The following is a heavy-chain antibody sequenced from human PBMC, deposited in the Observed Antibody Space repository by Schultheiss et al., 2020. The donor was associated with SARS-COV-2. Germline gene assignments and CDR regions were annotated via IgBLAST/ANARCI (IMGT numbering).Heavy chain of an antibody. D-gene: IGHD5-24*01. J-gene: IGHJ3*02. CDR1: GGTFSSYA. CDR2: IIPIFGTA. V-gene: IGHV1-69*13. CDR3: ARGRWPQFRDAFDI. Sequence: SVKVSCKASGGTFSSYAISWVRQAPGQGLEWMGGIIPIFGTANYAQKFQGRVTITADESTSTAYMELSSLRSEDTAVYYCARGRWPQFRDAFDIWGQGTMVTVSS.